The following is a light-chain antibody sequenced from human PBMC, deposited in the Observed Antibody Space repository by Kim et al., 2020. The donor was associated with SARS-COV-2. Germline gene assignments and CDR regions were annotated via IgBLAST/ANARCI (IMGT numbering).Light chain of an antibody. CDR3: QTYDTVPYN. CDR1: QATRKY. CDR2: AVT. Sequence: SASEGDRVTITCRRSQATRKYVAWYQQKPGKIPKLLIHAVTTLQSGVPSRFSGGGSGTDFTLTIRGLQPEDVATYYCQTYDTVPYNFGQGTKLDI. V-gene: IGKV1-27*01. J-gene: IGKJ2*01.